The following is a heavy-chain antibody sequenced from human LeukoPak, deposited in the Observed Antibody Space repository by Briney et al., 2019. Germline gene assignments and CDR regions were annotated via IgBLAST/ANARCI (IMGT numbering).Heavy chain of an antibody. CDR1: GFTFSSYV. Sequence: PGGSLRLSCAASGFTFSSYVMNWVRQAPGKGLEWVSSISSSSNYIYYADSVKGRFTISRDNAKNSLYLQMNSLRAEDTALYYCAKDRDGYDFYGMDVWGQGTTVTVSS. CDR3: AKDRDGYDFYGMDV. J-gene: IGHJ6*02. V-gene: IGHV3-21*04. CDR2: ISSSSNYI. D-gene: IGHD5-24*01.